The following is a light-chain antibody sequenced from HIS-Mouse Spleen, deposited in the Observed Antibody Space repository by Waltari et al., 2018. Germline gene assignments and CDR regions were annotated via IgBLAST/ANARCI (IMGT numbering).Light chain of an antibody. J-gene: IGLJ2*01. Sequence: SYVLTQPPSVSVAPGKTARITCGGNNIGSKSVHWYQQKPAQAPVLVVYDDSDRPSGMPERFSGSNSGNTATLTISRVEAGDEADYYWQVWDSSSDHVVFGGGTKLTVL. CDR3: QVWDSSSDHVV. CDR2: DDS. V-gene: IGLV3-21*03. CDR1: NIGSKS.